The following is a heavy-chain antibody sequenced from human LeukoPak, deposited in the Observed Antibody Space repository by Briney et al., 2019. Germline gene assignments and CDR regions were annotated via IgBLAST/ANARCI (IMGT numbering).Heavy chain of an antibody. Sequence: SETLSLTCTVSGGSISSYYWSWIRHPPGKGLEWIGYIYYSGSTNYNPSLTSRVPISVGTHKNQFYLKLNSVAAAATAVYDCAREVRRSGGATTYYVDYWGQGTLVTVSS. J-gene: IGHJ4*02. CDR3: AREVRRSGGATTYYVDY. CDR1: GGSISSYY. CDR2: IYYSGST. D-gene: IGHD5-12*01. V-gene: IGHV4-59*01.